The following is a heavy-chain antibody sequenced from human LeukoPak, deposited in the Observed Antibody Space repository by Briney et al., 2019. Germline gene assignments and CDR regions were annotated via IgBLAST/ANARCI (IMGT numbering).Heavy chain of an antibody. J-gene: IGHJ4*02. CDR2: ISWDGYST. Sequence: GGSLRLSCAASGFTFDDYTMYWVRQAPGKGLEWVSLISWDGYSTYYADSVKGRFTISRDNSKNSLYLQMNSLRTGDTALYYCAKGGGGYSNGWYTDYWGQGTLVTVSS. D-gene: IGHD6-19*01. V-gene: IGHV3-43*01. CDR3: AKGGGGYSNGWYTDY. CDR1: GFTFDDYT.